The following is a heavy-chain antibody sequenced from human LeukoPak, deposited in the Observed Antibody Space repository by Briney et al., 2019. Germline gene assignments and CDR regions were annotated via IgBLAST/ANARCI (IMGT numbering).Heavy chain of an antibody. CDR3: AREYALAGISDY. Sequence: PGGSLRLSCAASGFTFADYGMSWVRQAPGKGLEWVSGISWNGGSTSYADSVKGRFTISRDNAKNSLYLQMNSLRAEDTAVYYCAREYALAGISDYWGQGTLVTVSS. D-gene: IGHD6-19*01. CDR2: ISWNGGST. V-gene: IGHV3-20*04. J-gene: IGHJ4*02. CDR1: GFTFADYG.